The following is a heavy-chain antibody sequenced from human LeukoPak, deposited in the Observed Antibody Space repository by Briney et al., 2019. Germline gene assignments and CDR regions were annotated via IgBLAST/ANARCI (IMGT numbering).Heavy chain of an antibody. CDR1: GYTFTGYY. CDR3: ARSHGAVAVSFDY. V-gene: IGHV1-2*02. Sequence: ASVKVSCKASGYTFTGYYMHWVRQAPGQGLEWMGWINPNSGGTNYAQKFQGRVTMTRDTSISTAYMELSRLRSDDTAVYYCARSHGAVAVSFDYWGQGTLVTVSS. CDR2: INPNSGGT. D-gene: IGHD6-19*01. J-gene: IGHJ4*02.